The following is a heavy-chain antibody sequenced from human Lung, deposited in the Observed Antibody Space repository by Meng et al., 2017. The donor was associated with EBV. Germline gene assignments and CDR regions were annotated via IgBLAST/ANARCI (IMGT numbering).Heavy chain of an antibody. Sequence: QVQLCGSGGGLVKPGGSLRLSCVASGFPFSDYYMSWIRQAPGKGLEWLSYISATGSTIYYADSVKGRFTISRDNSNNSLYLEMTSLRAEDTAVYYCARDLGAMTTVTGWFDPWGQGTLVTVSS. CDR1: GFPFSDYY. CDR3: ARDLGAMTTVTGWFDP. J-gene: IGHJ5*02. V-gene: IGHV3-11*01. D-gene: IGHD4-17*01. CDR2: ISATGSTI.